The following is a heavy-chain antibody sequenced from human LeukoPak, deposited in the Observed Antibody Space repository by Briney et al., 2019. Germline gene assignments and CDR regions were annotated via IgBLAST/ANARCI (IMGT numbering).Heavy chain of an antibody. CDR3: AKDIGNGYDPSLGFDY. D-gene: IGHD5-12*01. CDR1: GFTFSSYA. V-gene: IGHV3-23*01. J-gene: IGHJ4*02. Sequence: PGGSLRLSCAASGFTFSSYAMSWVRQAPGKGLEWVSAISGSGGSTYYADSVKGRFTISRDNSKNTLYLQMNSLRAEDTAVYYCAKDIGNGYDPSLGFDYWGQGTLVTVSS. CDR2: ISGSGGST.